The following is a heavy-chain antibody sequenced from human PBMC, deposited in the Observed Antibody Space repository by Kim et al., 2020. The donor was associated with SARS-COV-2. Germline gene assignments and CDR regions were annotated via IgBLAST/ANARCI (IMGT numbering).Heavy chain of an antibody. CDR1: GFTFSSYA. J-gene: IGHJ4*02. V-gene: IGHV3-23*01. Sequence: GGSLRLSCAASGFTFSSYAMSWVRQAPGKGLEWVSAISGSGGSTYYADPVKGRFTISRDNSKNTLYLQMNSLRAEHTAVYYCANLIQLWYYGCWTDYWGQETLVTVSS. CDR2: ISGSGGST. CDR3: ANLIQLWYYGCWTDY. D-gene: IGHD5-18*01.